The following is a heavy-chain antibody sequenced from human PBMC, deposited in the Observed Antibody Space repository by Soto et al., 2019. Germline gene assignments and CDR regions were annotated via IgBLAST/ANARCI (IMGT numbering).Heavy chain of an antibody. CDR2: INPNSGGT. CDR1: GYPLTGYY. Sequence: XSVKVACKAAGYPLTGYYMDWGRQSPGQGLEWMGWINPNSGGTNYAQKFQGRVTMTRDTSISTAYMELSRLRSDDTAVYYCARVRYSGTLYYYYGMDVWGQGTTVTVSS. CDR3: ARVRYSGTLYYYYGMDV. D-gene: IGHD1-26*01. J-gene: IGHJ6*02. V-gene: IGHV1-2*02.